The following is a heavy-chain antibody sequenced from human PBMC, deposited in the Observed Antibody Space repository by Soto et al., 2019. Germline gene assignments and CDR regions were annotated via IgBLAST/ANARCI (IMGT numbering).Heavy chain of an antibody. Sequence: SETLSLTXAVYGGSFSGYYWSWIRQPPGKGLEWIGEINHSGSTNYNPSLKSRVTISVDTSKNQFSLKLSSVTAADTAVYYCARDSSSWYDDAFDIWGQGTMVTVSS. J-gene: IGHJ3*02. CDR3: ARDSSSWYDDAFDI. D-gene: IGHD6-13*01. CDR1: GGSFSGYY. CDR2: INHSGST. V-gene: IGHV4-34*01.